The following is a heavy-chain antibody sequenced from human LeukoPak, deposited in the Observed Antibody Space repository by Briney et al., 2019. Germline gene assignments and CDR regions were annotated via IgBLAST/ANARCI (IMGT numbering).Heavy chain of an antibody. Sequence: GGSLRLTCAASGFTFRSYAMSWVRQAPGKGLEWVSGISASGGSTHYADSVKGRFTISRDSPKNTLYLQMNSLRAEDTAVYYCAKDLNYDFWSGYSYYGMDVWGQGTTVTASS. CDR3: AKDLNYDFWSGYSYYGMDV. CDR1: GFTFRSYA. J-gene: IGHJ6*02. CDR2: ISASGGST. D-gene: IGHD3-3*01. V-gene: IGHV3-23*01.